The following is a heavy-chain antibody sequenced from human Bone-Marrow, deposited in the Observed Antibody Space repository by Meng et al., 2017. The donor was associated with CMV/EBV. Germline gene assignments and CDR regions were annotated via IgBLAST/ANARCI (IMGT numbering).Heavy chain of an antibody. CDR2: ISRSGTTI. J-gene: IGHJ6*02. CDR1: GFTFSDYY. V-gene: IGHV3-11*04. D-gene: IGHD2-15*01. CDR3: ARGNGGNTNGMDV. Sequence: GGSLRLSCAASGFTFSDYYMSWIRLAPGKGLEWVSYISRSGTTIYYADSVKGRFTISRDNSKNSLYLQMNSLRAEDTAVYYCARGNGGNTNGMDVWGQGTTVTVSS.